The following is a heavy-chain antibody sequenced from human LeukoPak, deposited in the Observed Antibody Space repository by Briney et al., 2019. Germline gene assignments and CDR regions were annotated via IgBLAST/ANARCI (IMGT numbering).Heavy chain of an antibody. J-gene: IGHJ6*02. V-gene: IGHV3-48*03. CDR1: GFTFSSYE. D-gene: IGHD6-19*01. CDR3: ARGGAGTVQYYYYDAMDV. Sequence: GGSLRLSCAASGFTFSSYEMNWVRQAPGKGLEWVSYISSGGSNIDYADSVKGRFTISRDNAKNSLSLQMNSLRAEDTAIYYCARGGAGTVQYYYYDAMDVWGQGTTVTVSS. CDR2: ISSGGSNI.